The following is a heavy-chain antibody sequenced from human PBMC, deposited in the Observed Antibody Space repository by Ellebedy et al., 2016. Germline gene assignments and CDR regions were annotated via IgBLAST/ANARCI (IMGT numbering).Heavy chain of an antibody. CDR1: GFTFSNYS. V-gene: IGHV3-21*01. CDR2: ISSSSSYI. Sequence: GGSLRLSCAASGFTFSNYSMNWVRQAPGKGLEWVSSISSSSSYIYYADSVKGRFTISRDNAENSLYLQMNSLRADDTAVYYCARGEMATTAGFSDYWGQGTLVTVSS. CDR3: ARGEMATTAGFSDY. D-gene: IGHD5-24*01. J-gene: IGHJ4*02.